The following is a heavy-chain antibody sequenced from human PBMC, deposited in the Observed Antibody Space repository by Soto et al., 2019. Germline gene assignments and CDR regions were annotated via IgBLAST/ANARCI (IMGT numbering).Heavy chain of an antibody. V-gene: IGHV1-46*01. J-gene: IGHJ6*02. Sequence: QVQLVQSGAEVRKPGASVRLSCTSSGYTFTSYFMHWLRQAPGQGLEWMGIITPSGDHTTYAQKFEGRVTMTRDASTNTDYLELTRLRSDDTAVYYCARDVLVGYSSGWHSYRNSVGGMDVWGQGTTVTVSS. CDR3: ARDVLVGYSSGWHSYRNSVGGMDV. D-gene: IGHD6-19*01. CDR2: ITPSGDHT. CDR1: GYTFTSYF.